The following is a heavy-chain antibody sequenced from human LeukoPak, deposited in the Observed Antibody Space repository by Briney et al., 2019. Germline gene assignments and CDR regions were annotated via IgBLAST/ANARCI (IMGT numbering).Heavy chain of an antibody. J-gene: IGHJ4*02. CDR2: INHSGST. CDR3: ARGPPSIVGATGFDY. CDR1: GGSFSGYY. Sequence: SETLSLTCAVYGGSFSGYYWSWIRQPPGKGLEWIGEINHSGSTNYNPSLKSRVTISVDKSKNQFSLKLSSVTAADTAVYYCARGPPSIVGATGFDYWGQGTLVTVSS. V-gene: IGHV4-34*01. D-gene: IGHD1-26*01.